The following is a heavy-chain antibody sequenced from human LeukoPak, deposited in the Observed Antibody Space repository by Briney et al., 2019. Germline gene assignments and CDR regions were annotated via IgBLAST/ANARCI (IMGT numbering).Heavy chain of an antibody. Sequence: ASVKVSCKASGYTFTSYGISWVRQAPGQGLEWMGWISAYNGNTNYAQKLQGRVTMTTDTSTSTAYMELRSLRSDDTAVYYCARVSLGSSGWYELDYWDQGTLVTVSS. V-gene: IGHV1-18*01. CDR1: GYTFTSYG. CDR2: ISAYNGNT. J-gene: IGHJ4*02. D-gene: IGHD6-19*01. CDR3: ARVSLGSSGWYELDY.